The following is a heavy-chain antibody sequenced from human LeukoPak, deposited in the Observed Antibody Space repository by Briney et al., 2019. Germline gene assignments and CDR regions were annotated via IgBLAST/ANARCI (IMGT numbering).Heavy chain of an antibody. CDR3: AREDYDSSGYYFSWFDP. Sequence: ASVKVSCKASGYTFTSYGISWVRQAPGQGLEWMGWISAYNGNTNYAQKLQGRVTMTTDTSTSTAYMELRSLRSDDTAVYYCAREDYDSSGYYFSWFDPWGQGTLVTVSS. J-gene: IGHJ5*02. CDR1: GYTFTSYG. CDR2: ISAYNGNT. D-gene: IGHD3-22*01. V-gene: IGHV1-18*01.